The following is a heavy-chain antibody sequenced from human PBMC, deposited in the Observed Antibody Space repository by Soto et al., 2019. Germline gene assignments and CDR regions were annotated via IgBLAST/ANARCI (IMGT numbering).Heavy chain of an antibody. Sequence: GGSLRLSCAASGFTFSSYWMSWVRQAPGKGLEWVANIKQDGSEKYYVDSVKGRFTISRDNAKNSLYLQMNSLRAEDTAVYYCARGRFYCSGGSCFNFDYWGQGTLVTVSS. D-gene: IGHD2-15*01. V-gene: IGHV3-7*03. J-gene: IGHJ4*02. CDR2: IKQDGSEK. CDR3: ARGRFYCSGGSCFNFDY. CDR1: GFTFSSYW.